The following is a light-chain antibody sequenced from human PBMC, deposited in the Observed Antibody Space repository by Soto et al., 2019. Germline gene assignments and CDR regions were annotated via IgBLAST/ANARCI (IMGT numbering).Light chain of an antibody. V-gene: IGKV1-33*01. Sequence: DIHMTQSPSSLSASVGDRVTITCQASQDINKNLIWYQQKQGKAPKLLIYDASDLETGVPSRFSGSGSGTGFTCTISSLQPEDFATYYCQQYESLTLTFGQGTRLEIK. CDR2: DAS. CDR1: QDINKN. CDR3: QQYESLTLT. J-gene: IGKJ5*01.